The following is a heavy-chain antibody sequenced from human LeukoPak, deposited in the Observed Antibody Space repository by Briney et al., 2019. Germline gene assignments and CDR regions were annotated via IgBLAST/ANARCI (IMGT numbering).Heavy chain of an antibody. V-gene: IGHV4-59*08. CDR1: GGSISNYY. D-gene: IGHD2-2*01. CDR3: ARGGPLGHCSSTSCYNEY. CDR2: IYYSGST. J-gene: IGHJ4*02. Sequence: SETLSLTCTVSGGSISNYYWGWIRQPPRKGLGWIGYIYYSGSTNYNPSLKSRVTISVDTSKNQFSLKLNSVTAADTAVYYCARGGPLGHCSSTSCYNEYWGQGTLVTVSS.